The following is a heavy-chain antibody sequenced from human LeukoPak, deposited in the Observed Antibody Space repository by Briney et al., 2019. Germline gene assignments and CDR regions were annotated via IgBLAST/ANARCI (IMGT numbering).Heavy chain of an antibody. CDR1: GFTFSSYA. Sequence: GGSLRLSCAASGFTFSSYAMSWVRQAPGKGLDWVSAISGSSGDSTHYADSVKGRFTISRDNSKNTLYLQMNGLRAEDTAVYYCAKDLEAAALYYYYYMDVWGKGTTVTVSS. D-gene: IGHD6-13*01. V-gene: IGHV3-23*01. CDR3: AKDLEAAALYYYYYMDV. CDR2: ISGSSGDST. J-gene: IGHJ6*03.